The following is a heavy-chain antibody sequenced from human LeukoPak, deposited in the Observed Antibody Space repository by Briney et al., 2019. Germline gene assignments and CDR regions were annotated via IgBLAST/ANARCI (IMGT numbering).Heavy chain of an antibody. CDR2: INPNSGGT. CDR1: GYTFTGYY. V-gene: IGHV1-2*06. Sequence: GASVKVSCKASGYTFTGYYMHWVRQAPGQGLEWMGRINPNSGGTNYAQKFQGRVTMSRDTSISTAYMELSRLRSDDTAVYYCGTQIQLWTAFDYWGQGTLVTVSS. D-gene: IGHD5-18*01. CDR3: GTQIQLWTAFDY. J-gene: IGHJ4*02.